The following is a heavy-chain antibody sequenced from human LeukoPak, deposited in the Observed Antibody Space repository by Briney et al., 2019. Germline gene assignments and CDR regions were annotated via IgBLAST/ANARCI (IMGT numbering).Heavy chain of an antibody. CDR1: GGSISNSY. V-gene: IGHV4-59*08. CDR3: ARTVSGDYYGMDV. J-gene: IGHJ6*02. Sequence: PSETLSLTCTVSGGSISNSYWSWVRQPPGKGLEWIRYTSYSGSTNYNPSLKSRVTMSVDTSTDQFSLRLISVTAADTAVYYCARTVSGDYYGMDVWGQGTTVTVSS. CDR2: TSYSGST. D-gene: IGHD1-26*01.